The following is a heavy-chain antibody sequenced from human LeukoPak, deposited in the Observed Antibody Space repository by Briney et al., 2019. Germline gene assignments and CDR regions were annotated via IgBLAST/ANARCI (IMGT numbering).Heavy chain of an antibody. V-gene: IGHV3-15*01. CDR1: GFTFSNAW. J-gene: IGHJ4*02. CDR3: TTDLFLNGDSFY. CDR2: IKSKTDGGTI. D-gene: IGHD4-17*01. Sequence: KTGGSLRLSCAASGFTFSNAWMTWVRQAPGKGLEWVGRIKSKTDGGTIDYAAPVKGRFTISRDDSKTTLYLQMNSLKTEDTAVYYCTTDLFLNGDSFYWGQGTLVTVSS.